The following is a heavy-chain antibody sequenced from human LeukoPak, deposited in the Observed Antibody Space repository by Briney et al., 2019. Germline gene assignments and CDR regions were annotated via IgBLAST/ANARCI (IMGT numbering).Heavy chain of an antibody. D-gene: IGHD2-15*01. J-gene: IGHJ4*02. Sequence: SVKVSCKVSGYTLTELSMHWVRQAPGQGLEWMGGIIPIFGTANYAQKFQGRVTITADESTSTAYMELSSLRSEDTAVYYCARVGGMGGYCSGGSCYSIDDYWGQGTLVTVSS. CDR3: ARVGGMGGYCSGGSCYSIDDY. V-gene: IGHV1-69*13. CDR2: IIPIFGTA. CDR1: GYTLTELS.